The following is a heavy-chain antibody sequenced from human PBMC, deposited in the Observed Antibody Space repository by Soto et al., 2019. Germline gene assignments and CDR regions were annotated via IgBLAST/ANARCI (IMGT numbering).Heavy chain of an antibody. V-gene: IGHV3-11*01. CDR1: GFTFSDYY. CDR2: ISSSGSTI. Sequence: GGSLRLSCAASGFTFSDYYMSWIRQAPGKGLEWVSYISSSGSTIYYADSVKGRFTISRDNAKNSLYLQMNSLRAEDTAVYYCARDLRPTSNKAYDFWSGYPNPGFDYWGQGTLVTVSS. CDR3: ARDLRPTSNKAYDFWSGYPNPGFDY. D-gene: IGHD3-3*01. J-gene: IGHJ4*02.